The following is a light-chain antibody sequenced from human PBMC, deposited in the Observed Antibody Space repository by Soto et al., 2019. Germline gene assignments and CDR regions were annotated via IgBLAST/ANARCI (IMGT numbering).Light chain of an antibody. J-gene: IGKJ3*01. Sequence: EIVVTQSPGILSVSPGDRATLSCRASQSVSTNLAWYQQKPGQAPTLLIYAASTRATGIPARFTGSGSGTDVTLTISSLQSEDFAVYYCQEYSKWPLFTFGPGTREDIK. CDR1: QSVSTN. CDR2: AAS. CDR3: QEYSKWPLFT. V-gene: IGKV3-15*01.